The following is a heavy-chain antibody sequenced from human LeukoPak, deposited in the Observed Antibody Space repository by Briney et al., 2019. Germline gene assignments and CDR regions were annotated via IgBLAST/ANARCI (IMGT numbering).Heavy chain of an antibody. CDR2: ISYDGSDT. CDR1: GFTFSNYG. Sequence: PGGSLRLSCAASGFTFSNYGMHWVRQAPGKGLEWVAVISYDGSDTYYADSAKGRFTISRDNSKNALFLQMNSLRAEDTAVYYCAKDFLTMAADYYFDYWGQGTLVTVSS. CDR3: AKDFLTMAADYYFDY. D-gene: IGHD3-10*01. J-gene: IGHJ4*02. V-gene: IGHV3-30*18.